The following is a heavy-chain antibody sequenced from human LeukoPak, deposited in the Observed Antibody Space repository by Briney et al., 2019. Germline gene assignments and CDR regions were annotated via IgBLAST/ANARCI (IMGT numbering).Heavy chain of an antibody. V-gene: IGHV3-30*03. Sequence: PGGSLRLSCAAPGVTFSNYAMHWVRQSPGEGLEWVAVISNDGTDKHHADSVKGRFTVSRDNSNHTVYLEMDRLRVEDTAIYYCVREGTYFFASRSFQGYYFDNWGQGTLVTVSS. CDR2: ISNDGTDK. CDR3: VREGTYFFASRSFQGYYFDN. D-gene: IGHD3-10*01. CDR1: GVTFSNYA. J-gene: IGHJ4*02.